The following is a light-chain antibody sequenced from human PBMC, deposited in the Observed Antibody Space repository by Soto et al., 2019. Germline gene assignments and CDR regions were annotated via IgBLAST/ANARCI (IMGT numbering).Light chain of an antibody. Sequence: EIVLTQSPATLSLSPGERATLSCRASQTVSSYLAWYQQKPGQAPRLLIYDASNRATGIPARFSGSGSGTDFTLTINSLAHEDFAIYYCHQRQSWPRTFGQGTKV. V-gene: IGKV3-11*01. J-gene: IGKJ1*01. CDR1: QTVSSY. CDR2: DAS. CDR3: HQRQSWPRT.